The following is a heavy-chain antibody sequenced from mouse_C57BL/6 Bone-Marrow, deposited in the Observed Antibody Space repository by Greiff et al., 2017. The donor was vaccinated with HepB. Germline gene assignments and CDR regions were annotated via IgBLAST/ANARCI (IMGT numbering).Heavy chain of an antibody. CDR1: GFNIKDDY. Sequence: EVQRVESGAELVRPGASVKLSCTASGFNIKDDYMHWVKQRPEQGLEWIGWIDPENGDTEYASKFQGKATITADTSSNTAYLQLSSLTSEDTAVYYCTTWGYYFDYWGQGTTLTVSS. V-gene: IGHV14-4*01. CDR3: TTWGYYFDY. CDR2: IDPENGDT. J-gene: IGHJ2*01.